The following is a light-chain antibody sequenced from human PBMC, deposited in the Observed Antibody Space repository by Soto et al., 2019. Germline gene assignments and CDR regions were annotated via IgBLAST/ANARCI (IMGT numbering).Light chain of an antibody. CDR3: QQYESPPRT. V-gene: IGKV3-20*01. CDR2: GAS. CDR1: QSVNSNY. Sequence: EIVLTQSPGTLSLSPGERATLSCRASQSVNSNYLAWYQQKPGQGPRVLMYGASSRPTGIPDRFSGSGSGTDFTLTISRLEPEDFAVYYCQQYESPPRTFGQGNKVEI. J-gene: IGKJ1*01.